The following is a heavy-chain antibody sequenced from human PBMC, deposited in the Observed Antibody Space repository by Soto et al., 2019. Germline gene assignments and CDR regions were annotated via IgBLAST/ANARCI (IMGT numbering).Heavy chain of an antibody. J-gene: IGHJ4*02. CDR2: ISHSGTT. V-gene: IGHV4-39*01. CDR3: ARHSDKYVSSWYGLGY. CDR1: GDFFTIDSYY. D-gene: IGHD6-13*01. Sequence: QLQLQESGPGLVKPSEPLSLTCTVSGDFFTIDSYYWAWIRQPPGKGLEWLGTISHSGTTFHNPSLKSRLTMSVDTSKNQFSLNLSSVTAADTALYYCARHSDKYVSSWYGLGYWGQGTLVTVSS.